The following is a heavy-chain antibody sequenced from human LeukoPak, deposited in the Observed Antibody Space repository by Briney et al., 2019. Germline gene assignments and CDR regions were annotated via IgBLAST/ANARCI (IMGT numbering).Heavy chain of an antibody. CDR3: ARNNGVYRRLLDY. CDR1: GGSISSYY. D-gene: IGHD4-17*01. V-gene: IGHV4-59*01. Sequence: PSETLSLTCTVSGGSISSYYWSWIRQPPGKGLEWIGYIYYSGSTNYNPSLKSRVTISVDTSKNQFSLKLSSVTAADTAVYYCARNNGVYRRLLDYWGQGTLVTVSS. CDR2: IYYSGST. J-gene: IGHJ4*02.